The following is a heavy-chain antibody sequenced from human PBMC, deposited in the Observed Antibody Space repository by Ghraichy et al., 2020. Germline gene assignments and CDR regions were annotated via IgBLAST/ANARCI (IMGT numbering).Heavy chain of an antibody. CDR1: GYTLTELS. V-gene: IGHV1-24*01. D-gene: IGHD3-3*01. CDR3: ATGPSAYYDFWT. CDR2: FDPEDGET. J-gene: IGHJ5*02. Sequence: ASVKVSCKVSGYTLTELSMHWVRQAPGKGLEWMGGFDPEDGETIYAQKFQGRVTMTEDTSTDTAYMELSSLRSEDTAVYYCATGPSAYYDFWTWGQGTLVTVSS.